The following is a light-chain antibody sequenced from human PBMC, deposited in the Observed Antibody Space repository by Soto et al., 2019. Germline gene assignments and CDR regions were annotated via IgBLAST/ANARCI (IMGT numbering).Light chain of an antibody. CDR2: DVS. J-gene: IGLJ1*01. CDR3: CSYAGSYTP. Sequence: QSALTQPRSVSGSPGQSVTISCTGTSSDVGGYNYVYWYQQHPGKAPKLMIYDVSKRPSGVPDRFSGSKSGNTASLTISGLQAEDEAEYYCCSYAGSYTPFGTGTKLTVL. CDR1: SSDVGGYNY. V-gene: IGLV2-11*01.